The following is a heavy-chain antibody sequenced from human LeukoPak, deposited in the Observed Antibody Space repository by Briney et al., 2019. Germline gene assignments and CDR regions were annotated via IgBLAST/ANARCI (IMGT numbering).Heavy chain of an antibody. D-gene: IGHD2-21*02. J-gene: IGHJ4*02. V-gene: IGHV3-48*01. CDR1: GFTFSSYS. CDR3: AKDFVVVPGNVNYFDY. Sequence: GGSLRLSCAASGFTFSSYSMNWVRQAPGKGLEWVSYITYNSGTIYYTDSVKGRFTISRDNAKNSLYLQINSLRAEDTAVYYCAKDFVVVPGNVNYFDYWGQGTLVTVSS. CDR2: ITYNSGTI.